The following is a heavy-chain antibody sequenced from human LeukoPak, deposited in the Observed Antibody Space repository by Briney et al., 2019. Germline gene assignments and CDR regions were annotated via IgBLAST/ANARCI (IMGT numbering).Heavy chain of an antibody. CDR1: GDSISSSSYY. CDR2: IYYSGST. CDR3: ARHGGVGVIPDFDY. D-gene: IGHD2-8*02. J-gene: IGHJ4*02. Sequence: KPSETLSLTCTVSGDSISSSSYYWGWIRQPPGKGLEWIGGIYYSGSTYYNPSLKSRVTMSVDTSKNQFSLKLSSVTAADTAVYYCARHGGVGVIPDFDYWGPGTLVTVSS. V-gene: IGHV4-39*01.